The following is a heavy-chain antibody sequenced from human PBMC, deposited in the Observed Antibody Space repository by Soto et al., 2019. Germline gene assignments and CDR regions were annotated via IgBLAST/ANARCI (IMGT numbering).Heavy chain of an antibody. Sequence: GGSLRLSCAASGFTFSSYAMSWVRQAPGKGLEWVSAISGSGGSTYYADSVKGRFTISRDNSKNTLYLQMNSLRAEDTAVYYCAKIGGQSPGIGGVFGYFDYWGQGTLVTVSS. D-gene: IGHD3-16*01. CDR2: ISGSGGST. CDR3: AKIGGQSPGIGGVFGYFDY. J-gene: IGHJ4*02. V-gene: IGHV3-23*01. CDR1: GFTFSSYA.